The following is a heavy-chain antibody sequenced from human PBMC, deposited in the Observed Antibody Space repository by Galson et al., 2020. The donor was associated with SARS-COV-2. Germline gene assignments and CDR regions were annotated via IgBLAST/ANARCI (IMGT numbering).Heavy chain of an antibody. Sequence: GGSLRLSCAASGFIFSSYSMNWVRQAPGKGLEWVSSITSSSSHVYYADSVKGRFTISRDNAKNSLYLQVNSLRAEDTAVYYCARGHNSGSNWFDPWGQGTLVTVS. CDR2: ITSSSSHV. D-gene: IGHD6-19*01. V-gene: IGHV3-21*01. J-gene: IGHJ5*02. CDR3: ARGHNSGSNWFDP. CDR1: GFIFSSYS.